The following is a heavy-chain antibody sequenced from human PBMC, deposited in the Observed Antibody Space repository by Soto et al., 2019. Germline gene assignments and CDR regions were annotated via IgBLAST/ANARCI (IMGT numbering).Heavy chain of an antibody. CDR2: VSGSGGST. CDR1: GFTFTTYA. V-gene: IGHV3-23*01. D-gene: IGHD6-19*01. Sequence: EVQLLESGGGLVQPGGSLRLSCAASGFTFTTYAMSWAPQAPGKGLEWVSAVSGSGGSTYYADSVKGRFTISRDNSKNTLYLQMNSLRAEDTAVYYCARQGIAVAGTGYWGQGTLVTVSS. CDR3: ARQGIAVAGTGY. J-gene: IGHJ4*02.